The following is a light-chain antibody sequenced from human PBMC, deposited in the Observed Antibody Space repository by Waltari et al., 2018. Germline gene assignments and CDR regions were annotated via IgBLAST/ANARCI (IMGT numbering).Light chain of an antibody. CDR1: HSISRY. J-gene: IGKJ4*01. V-gene: IGKV3-11*01. CDR2: DAS. Sequence: EIVLTQSPATLSLSPGERATLSCRASHSISRYLAWYQQRPGQAPRLLIYDASNRATGIPARFSGSGSETDFTLTISSLEPEDVAVYYCQQRSKWPLTFGGGTKVEIK. CDR3: QQRSKWPLT.